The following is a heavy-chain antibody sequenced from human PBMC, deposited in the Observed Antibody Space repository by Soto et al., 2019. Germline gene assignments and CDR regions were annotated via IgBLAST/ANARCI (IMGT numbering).Heavy chain of an antibody. CDR2: IWYDGSNK. CDR1: GFTFSNYG. D-gene: IGHD6-25*01. CDR3: AKCGSEYYYYYYGMDV. Sequence: PGGSLRLSCAASGFTFSNYGMHWVRQAPGKGLEWVAVIWYDGSNKYYADSVKGRFTISRDNSKNTLYLQMNSLRAEDTAVYYCAKCGSEYYYYYYGMDVWGQGTTVTVSS. J-gene: IGHJ6*02. V-gene: IGHV3-33*06.